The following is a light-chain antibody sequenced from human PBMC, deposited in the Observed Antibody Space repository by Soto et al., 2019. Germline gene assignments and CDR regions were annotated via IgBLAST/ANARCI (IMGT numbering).Light chain of an antibody. J-gene: IGKJ2*01. CDR2: GAS. Sequence: EFVLTQSPGTLSLSPGERATLSCRASQSIGSNYLAWYQQKPGQAPRLLIYGASNMATGIPDRFSGSGSGTAFTLTISRLEPEDFAVYYCQRYASSPYTFGQGTKLEIK. CDR1: QSIGSNY. V-gene: IGKV3-20*01. CDR3: QRYASSPYT.